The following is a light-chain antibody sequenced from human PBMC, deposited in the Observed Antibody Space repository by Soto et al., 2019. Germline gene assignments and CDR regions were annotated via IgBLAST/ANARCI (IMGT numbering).Light chain of an antibody. CDR1: QSVRSY. CDR2: DAS. V-gene: IGKV3-11*01. Sequence: EIVLTQSPATLSLSLGERATLSCKASQSVRSYLAWFQHKPGQAPRLLIYDASNMATGVPPRFSGSGSGTDFTLIISSLEPEDFAVYYCQQRGSWPDTFGQGTKLEIK. J-gene: IGKJ2*01. CDR3: QQRGSWPDT.